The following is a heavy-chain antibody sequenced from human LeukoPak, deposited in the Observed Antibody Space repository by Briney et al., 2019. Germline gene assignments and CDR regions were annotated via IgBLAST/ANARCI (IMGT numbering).Heavy chain of an antibody. V-gene: IGHV1-18*01. Sequence: ASVKVSCKASGYTYTSYGITWVRQAPGQGLEWMGWISVYNGNTNYAQKLQGRVTMTTDTSTSTAYMELRSLRSDDTAVYYCARWRDGYNFYDPWGQGTLVTVSS. CDR2: ISVYNGNT. CDR3: ARWRDGYNFYDP. CDR1: GYTYTSYG. J-gene: IGHJ5*02. D-gene: IGHD5-24*01.